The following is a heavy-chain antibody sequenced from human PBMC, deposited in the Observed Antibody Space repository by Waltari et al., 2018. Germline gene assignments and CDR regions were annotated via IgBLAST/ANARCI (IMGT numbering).Heavy chain of an antibody. V-gene: IGHV1-8*01. CDR2: MNPNSGNT. CDR1: GYTFTSSD. Sequence: QVQPLQSGAEVQKPGDSVKVSCQASGYTFTSSDTNWVRTATGQGLEWMGWMNPNSGNTGYAQKFQGRVTMTRNTSRSTAYMELSSLRSEDTAVYYCARIHRSITIFGVVISPTFDYWGQGTLVTVSS. CDR3: ARIHRSITIFGVVISPTFDY. D-gene: IGHD3-3*01. J-gene: IGHJ4*02.